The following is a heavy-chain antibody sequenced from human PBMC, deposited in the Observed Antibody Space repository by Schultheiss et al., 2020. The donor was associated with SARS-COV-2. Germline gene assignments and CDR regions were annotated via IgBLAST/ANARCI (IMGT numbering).Heavy chain of an antibody. J-gene: IGHJ6*03. V-gene: IGHV4-34*01. D-gene: IGHD5-18*01. CDR2: INHSGST. Sequence: SQTLSLTCTVYGGSFSGYYWSWIRQPPGKGLEWIGEINHSGSTNYNPSLKSRVTISVDTSKNQFSLKLSSVTAADTAVYYCASGQRGYSYYYYMDVWGKGTTVTVSS. CDR1: GGSFSGYY. CDR3: ASGQRGYSYYYYMDV.